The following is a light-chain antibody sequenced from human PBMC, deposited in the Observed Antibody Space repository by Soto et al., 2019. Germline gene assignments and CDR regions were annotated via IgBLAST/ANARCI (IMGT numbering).Light chain of an antibody. CDR3: CPYAGSSTSHV. CDR1: SSDVGSYNL. Sequence: QSVLTQPASVSGSPGQSITISCTGTSSDVGSYNLVSWYQQHPGKAPKLMIYEGSKRPSGVSNRFSGSKSGNTASLTISGLQAEDEADYYCCPYAGSSTSHVFGTGTKLTVL. V-gene: IGLV2-23*01. J-gene: IGLJ1*01. CDR2: EGS.